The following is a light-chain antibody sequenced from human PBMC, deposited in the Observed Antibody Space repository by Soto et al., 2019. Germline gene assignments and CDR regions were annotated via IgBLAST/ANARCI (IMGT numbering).Light chain of an antibody. J-gene: IGKJ1*01. Sequence: DIQMTQSPSTLSGSVGDRVTITCRASQTISSWLAWYQQKPGKAPKLLIYKASNLKSGVPSRFSGSGSGTEFTLTISSLPPDDLATYYCQHYNSYSEAFGQGTKVELK. CDR2: KAS. V-gene: IGKV1-5*03. CDR3: QHYNSYSEA. CDR1: QTISSW.